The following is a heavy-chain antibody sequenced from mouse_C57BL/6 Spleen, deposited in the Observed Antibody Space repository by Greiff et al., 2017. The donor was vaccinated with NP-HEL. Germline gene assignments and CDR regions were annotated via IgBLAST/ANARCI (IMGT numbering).Heavy chain of an antibody. CDR1: GYSITSGYY. V-gene: IGHV3-6*01. Sequence: VQLKQSGPGLVKPSQSLSLTCSVTGYSITSGYYWNWIRQFPGNKLEWMGYISYDGSNNYNPSLKNRISITRDTSKNQFFLKLNSVTTEDTATYYCARDLDLAWFAYWGQGTLVTVSA. CDR3: ARDLDLAWFAY. CDR2: ISYDGSN. J-gene: IGHJ3*01.